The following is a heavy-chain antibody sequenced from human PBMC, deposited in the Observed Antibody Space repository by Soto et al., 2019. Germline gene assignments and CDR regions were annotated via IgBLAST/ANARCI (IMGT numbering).Heavy chain of an antibody. J-gene: IGHJ6*02. V-gene: IGHV3-48*02. Sequence: GGSLRLSCAASGFTFSSYSMNWVRQAPGKGLEWVSYISSSSSTIYYADSVKGRFTISRDNAKNSLYLQMNSLRDEDTAVYYCARDHDSTIHYYGMDVWGQGTTVTVSS. D-gene: IGHD2-2*01. CDR1: GFTFSSYS. CDR3: ARDHDSTIHYYGMDV. CDR2: ISSSSSTI.